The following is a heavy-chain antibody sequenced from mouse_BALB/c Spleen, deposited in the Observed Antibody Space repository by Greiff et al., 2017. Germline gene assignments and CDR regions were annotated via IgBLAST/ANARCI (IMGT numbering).Heavy chain of an antibody. CDR2: INPYNDGT. J-gene: IGHJ2*01. V-gene: IGHV1-14*01. CDR3: ARFPLSTMISLDY. D-gene: IGHD2-4*01. CDR1: GYTFTSYV. Sequence: VQLQQSGPELVKPGASVKMSCKASGYTFTSYVMHWVKQKPGQGLEWIGYINPYNDGTKYNEKFKGKATLTSDKSSSTAYMELSSLTSEDSAVYYCARFPLSTMISLDYWGQGTTLTVSS.